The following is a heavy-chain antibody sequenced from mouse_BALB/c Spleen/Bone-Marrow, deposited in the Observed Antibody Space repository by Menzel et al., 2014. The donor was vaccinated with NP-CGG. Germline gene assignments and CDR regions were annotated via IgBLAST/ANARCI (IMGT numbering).Heavy chain of an antibody. D-gene: IGHD1-1*02. CDR1: GFNIKDTY. J-gene: IGHJ4*01. V-gene: IGHV14-3*02. CDR2: IDPANGNT. CDR3: ARDKLWSYAMDY. Sequence: EVKLVESGAELVKPGASVTLSCTASGFNIKDTYMYWVKQRPEQGLEWIGRIDPANGNTKYDPNFQGKATITADTSSNTAYLLLSSLTSEDTAVYYCARDKLWSYAMDYWGQGTSVTVSS.